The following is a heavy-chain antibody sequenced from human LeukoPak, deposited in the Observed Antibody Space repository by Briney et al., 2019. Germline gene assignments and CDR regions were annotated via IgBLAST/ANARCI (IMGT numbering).Heavy chain of an antibody. V-gene: IGHV4-61*02. D-gene: IGHD3-22*01. J-gene: IGHJ4*02. CDR3: ARDRGYDSSGYAY. Sequence: KPSETLSLTCTVSGGSISSSSYYWTWIRQPAGKGLEWIGRIYTSGSTNYNPSLKSRVTMSVDTSKNQFSLKLSSVAAADTAVYYCARDRGYDSSGYAYWGQGTLVTVSS. CDR2: IYTSGST. CDR1: GGSISSSSYY.